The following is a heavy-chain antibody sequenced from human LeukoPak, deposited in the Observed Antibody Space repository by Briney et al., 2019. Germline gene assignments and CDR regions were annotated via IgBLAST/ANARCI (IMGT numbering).Heavy chain of an antibody. Sequence: SETLSLTCTVSGDSISSYYWSWIRQPPGKGLQWIGYIYHSGSTNYNPSLKSRVTISADTSKDQFSLKLASVTAADTAVYYCATGYSSTWYYFDYWGQGTLVTVSS. CDR3: ATGYSSTWYYFDY. D-gene: IGHD6-13*01. CDR1: GDSISSYY. V-gene: IGHV4-59*01. CDR2: IYHSGST. J-gene: IGHJ4*02.